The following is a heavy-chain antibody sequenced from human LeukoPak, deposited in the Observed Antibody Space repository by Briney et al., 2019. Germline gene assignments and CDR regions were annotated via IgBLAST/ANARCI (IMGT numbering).Heavy chain of an antibody. CDR3: ARGGAGTAYYDWDFFRFDY. Sequence: GASVKVSCKAPGYTFTGYYMHWVRQAPGQGLEWMGWINPNSGGTSYAQRFQGRVTLTRDTSISTAYMELSRLRSGDTAVYYCARGGAGTAYYDWDFFRFDYWGQGTLVTVSS. CDR1: GYTFTGYY. J-gene: IGHJ4*02. CDR2: INPNSGGT. D-gene: IGHD5-12*01. V-gene: IGHV1-2*02.